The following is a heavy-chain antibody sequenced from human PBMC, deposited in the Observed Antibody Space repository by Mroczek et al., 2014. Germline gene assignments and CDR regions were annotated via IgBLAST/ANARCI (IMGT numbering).Heavy chain of an antibody. CDR2: IYTSGST. V-gene: IGHV4-61*02. D-gene: IGHD3-10*01. J-gene: IGHJ6*02. CDR3: AREESGGSGSYPVYDYYYYGMDV. CDR1: GGSISSGSYY. Sequence: QVQLQESGPGLVKPSQTLSLTCTVSGGSISSGSYYWSWIRQPAGKGLEWIGRIYTSGSTNYNPSLKSRVTISVDTSKNQFSLKLSSVTAADTAVYYCAREESGGSGSYPVYDYYYYGMDVWGQGTTVTVS.